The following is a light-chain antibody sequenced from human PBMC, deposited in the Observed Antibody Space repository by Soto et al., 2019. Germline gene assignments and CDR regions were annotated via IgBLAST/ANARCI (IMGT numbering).Light chain of an antibody. CDR1: QTVRSNY. Sequence: EFVLTQSPGTLSLSPGERATLSCRASQTVRSNYLAWYQQKPGQAPRLLMYDASSRPGGIPDRFSGSGSGTDFTLTISRLEPEDFAVYYCQQYGVSPYTFGQGTKLEIK. CDR3: QQYGVSPYT. J-gene: IGKJ2*01. V-gene: IGKV3-20*01. CDR2: DAS.